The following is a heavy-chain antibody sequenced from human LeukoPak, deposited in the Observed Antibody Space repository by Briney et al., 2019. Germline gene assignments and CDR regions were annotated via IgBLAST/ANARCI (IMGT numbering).Heavy chain of an antibody. CDR2: MYKSGST. V-gene: IGHV4-59*08. CDR1: GGSISTYY. Sequence: SETLTLTCTVSGGSISTYYWSWIRQPPGKGLEWIGYMYKSGSTNYNPSLKSRVTISVDTSKDQFSLKLSSVTAADTAVYFCARGTSALSYFDYWGQGALVTVSS. J-gene: IGHJ4*02. D-gene: IGHD2-2*01. CDR3: ARGTSALSYFDY.